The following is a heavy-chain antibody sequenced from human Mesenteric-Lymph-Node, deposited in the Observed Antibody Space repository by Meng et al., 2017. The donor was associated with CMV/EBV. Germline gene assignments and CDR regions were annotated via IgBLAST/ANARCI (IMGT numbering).Heavy chain of an antibody. Sequence: GESLKISCAASGFSFNSYSMNWVRQAPGKGLEWVSSISSSSISIYYADSMKGRFTISRDNAKNSLYLQMNSLRVEDTAVYYCARTVVSGSYYEGEYTYYYGLDVWGQGTTVTVSS. J-gene: IGHJ6*02. D-gene: IGHD1-26*01. CDR3: ARTVVSGSYYEGEYTYYYGLDV. CDR2: ISSSSISI. CDR1: GFSFNSYS. V-gene: IGHV3-21*06.